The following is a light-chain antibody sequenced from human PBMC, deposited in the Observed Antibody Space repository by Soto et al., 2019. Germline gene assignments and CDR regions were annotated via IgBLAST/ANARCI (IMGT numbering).Light chain of an antibody. CDR1: QSVSSNY. J-gene: IGKJ1*01. Sequence: EIVLTQSPGTLSLSPGERATLSCRASQSVSSNYLAWYQQKPGQAPRLLIYGASSRATGIPDRFSGSGSGTDFTLTISSLEPEDVAVYSCQQYSSSPRTFGQGTKVEIK. CDR3: QQYSSSPRT. CDR2: GAS. V-gene: IGKV3-20*01.